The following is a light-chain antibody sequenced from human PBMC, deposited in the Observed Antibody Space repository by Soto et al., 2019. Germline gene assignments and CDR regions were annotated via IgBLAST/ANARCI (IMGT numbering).Light chain of an antibody. J-gene: IGKJ1*01. CDR2: WAS. Sequence: DIVMTQSPDSLAVSLGERATINCKSSQSVLYSSNNKNYLAWYQQKPGQPPKLLIYWASTRESGVPDGFSGSGSGTDFTITISSLQAEDVAVYYCQQYYSTPQTFGQGTKVEIK. V-gene: IGKV4-1*01. CDR1: QSVLYSSNNKNY. CDR3: QQYYSTPQT.